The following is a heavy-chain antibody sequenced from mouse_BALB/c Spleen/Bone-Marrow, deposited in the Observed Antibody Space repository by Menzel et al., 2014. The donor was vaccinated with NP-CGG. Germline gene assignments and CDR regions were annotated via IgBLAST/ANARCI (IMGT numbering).Heavy chain of an antibody. D-gene: IGHD2-3*01. CDR3: ARYDGYFDY. CDR2: INPGSGST. V-gene: IGHV1-54*01. Sequence: QVHVKQSGAELVRPGTSVKVSCKASGYAFTDYLMEWLKQRPGQGLEWIGVINPGSGSTNHNEKFKDKATLTADKSSSAAYMQLSSLTSDDSAVYFCARYDGYFDYWGQGTILTVSS. J-gene: IGHJ2*01. CDR1: GYAFTDYL.